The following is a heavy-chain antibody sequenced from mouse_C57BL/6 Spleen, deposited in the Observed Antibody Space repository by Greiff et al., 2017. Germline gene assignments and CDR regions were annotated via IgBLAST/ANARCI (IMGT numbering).Heavy chain of an antibody. CDR2: ISPFYGDA. V-gene: IGHV1-67*01. CDR1: GYTFTDYA. Sequence: VQLQEPGPELVRPGVSVKLSCKGSGYTFTDYAMHWVKQSHAKSLEWIGVISPFYGDASYNQKFKDKATMTGDKSSSTAYIELARLTSENSAVYYVARGVYGYGWYVDVWGKGTTVTVSS. J-gene: IGHJ1*03. D-gene: IGHD2-2*01. CDR3: ARGVYGYGWYVDV.